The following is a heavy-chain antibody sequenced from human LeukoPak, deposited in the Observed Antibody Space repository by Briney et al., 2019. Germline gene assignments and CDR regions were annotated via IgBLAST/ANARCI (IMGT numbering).Heavy chain of an antibody. D-gene: IGHD3-22*01. CDR2: IYYSGST. V-gene: IGHV4-39*05. CDR3: AYSVAPTFYDTSGSDTFDV. CDR1: GGSVSTSSLY. Sequence: PSETPSLTCTVSGGSVSTSSLYWGWLRQPPGKGLEWIATIYYSGSTYYNPSLKSRVTISLDTSKNQFSLKLTSVTAADTAVYYCAYSVAPTFYDTSGSDTFDVWGLGTMVTVSS. J-gene: IGHJ3*01.